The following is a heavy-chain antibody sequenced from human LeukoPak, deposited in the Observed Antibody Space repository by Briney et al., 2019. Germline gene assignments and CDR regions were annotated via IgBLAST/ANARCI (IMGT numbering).Heavy chain of an antibody. CDR3: AKVGEGGATRLVSFAY. CDR1: GFTFSRYA. Sequence: GGSLRLSCAASGFTFSRYAMSWVRQAPGKGLEWVSAISGSGGSTYYADSVKGRFTISRDNSKNTLYLQKNSLRAEDTAVYYCAKVGEGGATRLVSFAYWGQGALVTVSS. J-gene: IGHJ4*02. CDR2: ISGSGGST. D-gene: IGHD1-26*01. V-gene: IGHV3-23*01.